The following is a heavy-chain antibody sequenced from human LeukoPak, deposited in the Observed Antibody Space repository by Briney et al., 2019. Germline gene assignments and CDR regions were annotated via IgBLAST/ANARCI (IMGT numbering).Heavy chain of an antibody. CDR3: ARKAYGLDV. CDR1: GFTFSSYW. J-gene: IGHJ6*04. Sequence: GGSLRLSCAPSGFTFSSYWMSWVRQAPGKGLEWVANIKQDGSEKYYVDPVKGRFTISRDNGKNSLYLQMNSLRAEDTAVYYCARKAYGLDVWGKGTTVTVSS. CDR2: IKQDGSEK. V-gene: IGHV3-7*03.